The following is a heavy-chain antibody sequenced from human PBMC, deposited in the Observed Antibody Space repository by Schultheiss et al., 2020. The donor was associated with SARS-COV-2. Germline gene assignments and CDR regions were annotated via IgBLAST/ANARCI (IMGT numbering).Heavy chain of an antibody. V-gene: IGHV1-18*01. J-gene: IGHJ4*02. D-gene: IGHD3-16*01. CDR1: GGTFSSYT. Sequence: ASVKVSCKASGGTFSSYTISWVRQAPGQGLEWMGRISAYNGNTNYAQKLQGRVTMTTDTSTSTAYMELRSLRSDDTAVYYCARELGGLGMCYWGQGTLVTVSS. CDR3: ARELGGLGMCY. CDR2: ISAYNGNT.